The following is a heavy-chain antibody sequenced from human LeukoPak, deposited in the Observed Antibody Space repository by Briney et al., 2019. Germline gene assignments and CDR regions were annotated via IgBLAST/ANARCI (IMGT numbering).Heavy chain of an antibody. Sequence: GGSLRLSCAASGFTFSSYAMNWVRQAPGKGLEWVSAISGSGGSTYYADSVKGRFTISGDNSMNTLYLQMNSLRAEDTAVYYCAKGAHMTTVTTSWFDPWGQGTLVTVSS. V-gene: IGHV3-23*01. J-gene: IGHJ5*02. CDR2: ISGSGGST. CDR1: GFTFSSYA. D-gene: IGHD4-17*01. CDR3: AKGAHMTTVTTSWFDP.